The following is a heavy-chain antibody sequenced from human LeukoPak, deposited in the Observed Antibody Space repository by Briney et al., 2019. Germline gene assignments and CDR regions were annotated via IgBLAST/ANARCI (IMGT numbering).Heavy chain of an antibody. CDR3: AALYYDSPPFDY. CDR2: IVVGSGNT. Sequence: SVKVSCKASGFTFTSSAMQWVRQDRGQRLEWIGWIVVGSGNTNYAQKFQERVTITRDMSTSTAYMELSSLRSEDTAVYYCAALYYDSPPFDYWGQGTLVTVSS. J-gene: IGHJ4*02. CDR1: GFTFTSSA. V-gene: IGHV1-58*02. D-gene: IGHD3-22*01.